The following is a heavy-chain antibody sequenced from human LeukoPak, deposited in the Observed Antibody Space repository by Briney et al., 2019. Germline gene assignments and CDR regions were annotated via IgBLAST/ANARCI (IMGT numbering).Heavy chain of an antibody. CDR2: ISGSGDRT. CDR1: GFTFSSYA. Sequence: TGGSLRLSCAASGFTFSSYAMSWVRQAPGKGLEWVSVISGSGDRTYYADSVKGRFTISRDNSKNTLYLQMNSLRAEDTAVYYCAKAAYGSESYYDPFDYWGQGTLVTVSS. CDR3: AKAAYGSESYYDPFDY. J-gene: IGHJ4*02. D-gene: IGHD3-10*01. V-gene: IGHV3-23*01.